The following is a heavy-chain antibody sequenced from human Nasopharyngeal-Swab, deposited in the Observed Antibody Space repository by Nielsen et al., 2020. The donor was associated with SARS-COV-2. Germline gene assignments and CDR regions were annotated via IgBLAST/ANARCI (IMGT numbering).Heavy chain of an antibody. J-gene: IGHJ4*02. Sequence: GESLKISCVASTFTFDDCALHWVRQAPGKGLEWLSLITKDAKTTQYADSVKGRFTISRDNSKKSLYLQMSGLRPEDTAFYFCAKGRSDSYYTYFDSWGQGTLVTVSP. CDR2: ITKDAKTT. CDR1: TFTFDDCA. V-gene: IGHV3-43*02. D-gene: IGHD2-21*02. CDR3: AKGRSDSYYTYFDS.